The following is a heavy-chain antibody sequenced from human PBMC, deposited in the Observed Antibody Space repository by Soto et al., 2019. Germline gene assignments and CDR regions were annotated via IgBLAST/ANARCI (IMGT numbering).Heavy chain of an antibody. CDR3: ARDEASSGRLDY. J-gene: IGHJ4*02. D-gene: IGHD3-10*01. CDR2: IIPILGIA. Sequence: ASVKVSCKASGGTFSSYTISWVRQAPGQGLEWMGRIIPILGIANYAQKFQGRVTITADKSTSTAYMELSSLRSEDTAVYYCARDEASSGRLDYWGQGTLVTVSS. V-gene: IGHV1-69*04. CDR1: GGTFSSYT.